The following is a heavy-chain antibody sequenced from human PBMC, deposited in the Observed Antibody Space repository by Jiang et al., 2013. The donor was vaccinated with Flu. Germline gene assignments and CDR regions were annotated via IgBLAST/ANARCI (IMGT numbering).Heavy chain of an antibody. J-gene: IGHJ5*02. CDR1: GGSFSGYY. D-gene: IGHD3-22*01. CDR3: ARFVDYYDSSGPGQYNWFDP. CDR2: INHSGST. V-gene: IGHV4-34*01. Sequence: LKPSETLSLTCAVYGGSFSGYYWSWIRQPPGKGLEWIGEINHSGSTNYNPSLKSRVTISVDTSKNQFSLKLSSVTAADTAVYYCARFVDYYDSSGPGQYNWFDPWGQGTLVTVSS.